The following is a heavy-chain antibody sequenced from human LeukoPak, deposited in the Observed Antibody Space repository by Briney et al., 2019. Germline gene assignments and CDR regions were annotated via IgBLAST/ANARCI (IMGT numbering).Heavy chain of an antibody. Sequence: GGSLRLSCAGSGFTFSNYAMSWVRQAPGKGLEWVSTISDSGGATYYADSVQGLFTISRDNSNNTLYLQMNSLRADDTAIYYCAKVAISAVGTTWFDPWGQGTLVTVSS. J-gene: IGHJ5*02. CDR2: ISDSGGAT. CDR1: GFTFSNYA. CDR3: AKVAISAVGTTWFDP. V-gene: IGHV3-23*01. D-gene: IGHD6-13*01.